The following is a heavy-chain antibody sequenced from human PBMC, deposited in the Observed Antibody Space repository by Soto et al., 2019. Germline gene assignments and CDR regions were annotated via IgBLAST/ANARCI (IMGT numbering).Heavy chain of an antibody. D-gene: IGHD1-1*01. V-gene: IGHV3-21*01. CDR1: GFTFSSYS. J-gene: IGHJ6*02. CDR3: AKESGWTGTTDYYYYGMDV. CDR2: ISSSSSYI. Sequence: PGGSLRLSCAASGFTFSSYSMNWVRQAPGKGLEWVSSISSSSSYIYYADSVKGRFTISRDNAKNSLYLQMNSLRAEDTAVYYCAKESGWTGTTDYYYYGMDVWGQGTTVTVSS.